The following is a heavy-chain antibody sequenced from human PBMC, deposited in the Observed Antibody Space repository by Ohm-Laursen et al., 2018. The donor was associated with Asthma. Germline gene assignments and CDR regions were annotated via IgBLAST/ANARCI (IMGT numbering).Heavy chain of an antibody. V-gene: IGHV1-58*01. CDR2: IVVGSGNT. J-gene: IGHJ5*02. Sequence: SVKVSCKTSGFTFTSSAVQWVRQARGQRLEWIGWIVVGSGNTNYAQKFQERVTITRDMSTSTAYMELSSLRSEDTAVYYCAAVRDYYDSSGYYYWFDPWGQGTLVTVSS. CDR3: AAVRDYYDSSGYYYWFDP. CDR1: GFTFTSSA. D-gene: IGHD3-22*01.